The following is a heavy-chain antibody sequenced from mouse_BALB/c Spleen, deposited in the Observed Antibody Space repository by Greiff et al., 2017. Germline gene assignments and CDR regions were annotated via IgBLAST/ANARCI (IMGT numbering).Heavy chain of an antibody. CDR2: IWSGGST. CDR3: ARNYRITPAY. D-gene: IGHD2-14*01. CDR1: GFSLTSYG. Sequence: QVQLQQSGPGLVQPSQCLSISCTASGFSLTSYGVHWVRQSPGKGLEWLGVIWSGGSTDNNADFISRQSISKDNSKSQVFFKMNSLQANDTAIYYCARNYRITPAYWGQGTLVTVSA. V-gene: IGHV2-2*02. J-gene: IGHJ3*01.